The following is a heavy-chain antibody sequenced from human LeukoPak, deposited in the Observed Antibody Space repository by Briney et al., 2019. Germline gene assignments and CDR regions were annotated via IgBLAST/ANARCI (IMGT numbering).Heavy chain of an antibody. CDR3: ARSGLGMNWFDP. Sequence: KASETLSLTCTVSGYSISSGYYWGWIRQHPGKGLEWIGSIYHSGSTYYNPSLKSRVTISVDTSKNQFSLKLSSVTAADTAVYYCARSGLGMNWFDPWGQGTLVTVSS. D-gene: IGHD3-16*01. CDR1: GYSISSGYY. V-gene: IGHV4-38-2*02. J-gene: IGHJ5*02. CDR2: IYHSGST.